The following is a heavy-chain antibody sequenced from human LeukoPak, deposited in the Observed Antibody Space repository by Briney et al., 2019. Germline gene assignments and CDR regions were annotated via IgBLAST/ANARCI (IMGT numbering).Heavy chain of an antibody. CDR3: ARKRPNYFDY. V-gene: IGHV3-53*01. Sequence: GGSLRLSCAASGFTVSSNYMSWVRQAPGKGLEWVSVIYSGGSTYYADSVKGRFTISRDNAENSLYLQTNSLRAEDTALYYCARKRPNYFDYWGQGTLVTVSS. J-gene: IGHJ4*02. CDR2: IYSGGST. CDR1: GFTVSSNY.